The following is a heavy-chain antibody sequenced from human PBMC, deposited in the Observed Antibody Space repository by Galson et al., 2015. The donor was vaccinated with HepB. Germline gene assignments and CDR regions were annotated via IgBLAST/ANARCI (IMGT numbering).Heavy chain of an antibody. CDR2: IWYDGSNS. Sequence: SLRLSCAVSGFSFRNHGVHWVRQAPGKGPEWVAVIWYDGSNSHYADSVKGRFTISRDNSKNTLYLQMNSLRVEDTAIYFCAKDLTGFNYYYGLDVWGQGTTVTVS. D-gene: IGHD5-24*01. CDR1: GFSFRNHG. CDR3: AKDLTGFNYYYGLDV. V-gene: IGHV3-33*06. J-gene: IGHJ6*02.